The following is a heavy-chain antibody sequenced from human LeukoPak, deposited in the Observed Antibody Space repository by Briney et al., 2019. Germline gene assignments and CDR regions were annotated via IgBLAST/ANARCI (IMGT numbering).Heavy chain of an antibody. CDR2: ISYDGSNK. Sequence: PGGSLRLSCAASGFTFSSYAMHWVRQAPGKGLKWVAVISYDGSNKYYADSVKGRFTISRDNSKNTLYLQMNSLRAEDTAVYYCARGHLYYDFWSGYYGAPPDYWGQGTLVTVSS. CDR3: ARGHLYYDFWSGYYGAPPDY. J-gene: IGHJ4*02. CDR1: GFTFSSYA. V-gene: IGHV3-30*04. D-gene: IGHD3-3*01.